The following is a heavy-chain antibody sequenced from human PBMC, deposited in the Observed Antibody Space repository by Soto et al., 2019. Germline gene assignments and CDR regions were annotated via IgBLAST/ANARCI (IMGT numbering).Heavy chain of an antibody. J-gene: IGHJ4*02. CDR3: ARDYGGSSNWSDFDS. V-gene: IGHV3-33*01. CDR2: IWYDGSNK. CDR1: GFNFSNYG. D-gene: IGHD6-13*01. Sequence: QVQLVESGGGVVQPGRSLRLSCAASGFNFSNYGMHWVRQAPGKGLEWVAIIWYDGSNKYYADSVKGRFTISRDNSENTLYLQMNSLRAEDTAVYYCARDYGGSSNWSDFDSWGQGTLVTVSS.